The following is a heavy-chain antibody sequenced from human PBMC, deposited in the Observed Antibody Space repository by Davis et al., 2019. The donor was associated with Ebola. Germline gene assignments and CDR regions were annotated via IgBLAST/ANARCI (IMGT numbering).Heavy chain of an antibody. Sequence: PGGSLRLSCAASGFTVGSYYGNWVRQAPGKGLEWVSVIHNDGRTFYADSVKGRFTISRDTSQNMFYLQMNSLRAEDTAVYYCARDSSGYLGYFDLWGRGTLVTVSS. CDR2: IHNDGRT. J-gene: IGHJ2*01. V-gene: IGHV3-53*01. CDR1: GFTVGSYY. D-gene: IGHD3-22*01. CDR3: ARDSSGYLGYFDL.